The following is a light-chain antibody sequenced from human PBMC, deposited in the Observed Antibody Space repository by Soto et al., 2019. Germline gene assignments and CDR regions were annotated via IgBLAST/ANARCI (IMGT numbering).Light chain of an antibody. CDR2: AAS. Sequence: DILMTQSPSSLSASVGDRVTITCLAGQSISSYLNWYQQKPGKAPKLLIYAASSLQSGVPSRFSGSGSGTDFTLTISSLQPEDFATYYCQQSYSTPLTFGGGTKVEIK. CDR3: QQSYSTPLT. V-gene: IGKV1-39*01. CDR1: QSISSY. J-gene: IGKJ4*01.